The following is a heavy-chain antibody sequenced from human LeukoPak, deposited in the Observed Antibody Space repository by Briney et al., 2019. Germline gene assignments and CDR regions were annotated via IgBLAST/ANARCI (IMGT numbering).Heavy chain of an antibody. D-gene: IGHD2-2*01. CDR1: GFTFSNYW. Sequence: GSLRLSCAASGFTFSNYWMNWVRQAPGKGLEWVANIKEDGSEKYYVDSVKGRFTISRDNAKTSLYLQMNSLRAEDTAVYYCAKGSRGSCSRTYCYPFDYWGQGTLVTVSS. CDR3: AKGSRGSCSRTYCYPFDY. CDR2: IKEDGSEK. V-gene: IGHV3-7*03. J-gene: IGHJ4*02.